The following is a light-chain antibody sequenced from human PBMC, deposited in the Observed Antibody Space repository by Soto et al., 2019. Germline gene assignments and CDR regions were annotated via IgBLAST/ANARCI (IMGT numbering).Light chain of an antibody. CDR3: QQRGNWPWT. J-gene: IGKJ1*01. V-gene: IGKV3-11*01. CDR2: DAS. CDR1: QSVSSY. Sequence: EIVLTQSPATLSLSPGERATLSCRASQSVSSYLAWYQQKPGQAPRLLIYDASTRATGIPGRFSGSGSGTDFTHTISGLEPEDVSVYYCQQRGNWPWTVGKGTKVDIK.